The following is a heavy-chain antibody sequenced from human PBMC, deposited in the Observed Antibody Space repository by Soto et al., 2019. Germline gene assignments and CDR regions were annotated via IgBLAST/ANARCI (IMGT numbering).Heavy chain of an antibody. CDR3: ARHLRLSRCGADCYASGMDV. V-gene: IGHV3-23*01. CDR2: ISGSSRNI. CDR1: GFTYLHHA. Sequence: DVKLLESGGALTRPGESLRLSCRTSGFTYLHHALAWVRQPPGKGLEWVSAISGSSRNIFYSDSVKGRFTTSRDSSEGTLYLQMNRLRVEDTAVYYCARHLRLSRCGADCYASGMDVWGQGTTVTVS. J-gene: IGHJ6*02. D-gene: IGHD2-21*01.